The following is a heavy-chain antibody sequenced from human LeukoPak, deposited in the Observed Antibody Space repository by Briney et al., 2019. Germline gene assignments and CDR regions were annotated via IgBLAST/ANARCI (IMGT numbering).Heavy chain of an antibody. CDR3: ARIIRGSGSYYYYYYYYMDV. Sequence: PSQTLSLACTVSGGSISSGSYYWSWIPQPAGKGLEWIGRIYTSGSTNYNPSLKSRVTISVDTSKNQFSLKLSSVTAADTAVYYCARIIRGSGSYYYYYYYYMDVWGKGTTVTISS. V-gene: IGHV4-61*02. J-gene: IGHJ6*03. CDR1: GGSISSGSYY. D-gene: IGHD3-10*01. CDR2: IYTSGST.